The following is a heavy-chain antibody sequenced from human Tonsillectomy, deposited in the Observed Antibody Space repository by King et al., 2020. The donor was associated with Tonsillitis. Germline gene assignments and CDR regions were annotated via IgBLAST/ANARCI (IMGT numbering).Heavy chain of an antibody. J-gene: IGHJ6*02. Sequence: VQLQESGPGLVKPSETLSLTCTVSGGSVSSGSYYWSWIRQPPGKGLEWIGYIYYSGSTNYNPSLKSRVTISVDTSKNQFSLKLSSVTAADTAVYYCARVGDFWSGYYTPDYYYYGMDVWGQGTTVTVSS. V-gene: IGHV4-61*01. D-gene: IGHD3-3*01. CDR3: ARVGDFWSGYYTPDYYYYGMDV. CDR1: GGSVSSGSYY. CDR2: IYYSGST.